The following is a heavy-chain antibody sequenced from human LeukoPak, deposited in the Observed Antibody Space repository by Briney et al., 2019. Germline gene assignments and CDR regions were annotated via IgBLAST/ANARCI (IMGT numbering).Heavy chain of an antibody. D-gene: IGHD1-14*01. Sequence: PGGSLRLSCAASGFTFNNYYMGWIRQAPGKGLEWISYISSSGSYTNYADSVKGRFTISRDNAKISLYLQMNSLRAEDTAVYYRARENHAKFDYWGQGTLVTVPS. J-gene: IGHJ4*02. V-gene: IGHV3-11*06. CDR1: GFTFNNYY. CDR3: ARENHAKFDY. CDR2: ISSSGSYT.